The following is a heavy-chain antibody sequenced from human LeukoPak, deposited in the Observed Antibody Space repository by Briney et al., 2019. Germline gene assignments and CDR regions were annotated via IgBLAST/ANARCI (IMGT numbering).Heavy chain of an antibody. V-gene: IGHV1-8*01. CDR2: MNPNSGNT. Sequence: ASVKVSCKASGYTFTSYDINWVRQATGQGLEWMGWMNPNSGNTGYAQKFQGRVTMTRNTSISTAYMELSSLRSEDTAVYYCARVAIAAATYYYYYYMDVWGKGTTVTISS. CDR1: GYTFTSYD. D-gene: IGHD6-13*01. J-gene: IGHJ6*03. CDR3: ARVAIAAATYYYYYYMDV.